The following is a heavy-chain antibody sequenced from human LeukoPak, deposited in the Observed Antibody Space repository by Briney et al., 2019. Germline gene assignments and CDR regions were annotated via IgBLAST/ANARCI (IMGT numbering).Heavy chain of an antibody. V-gene: IGHV3-48*01. CDR2: ISSSSSTI. Sequence: GGSLRLSCAASGFTFRSYSMNWVRQAPGKGLEWVSYISSSSSTIYYADSVRGRFTISRDNAKNSLYLQMNSLRGEDTAVYYCARKTGGSLDIWGQGTMVTVSS. CDR1: GFTFRSYS. D-gene: IGHD7-27*01. J-gene: IGHJ3*02. CDR3: ARKTGGSLDI.